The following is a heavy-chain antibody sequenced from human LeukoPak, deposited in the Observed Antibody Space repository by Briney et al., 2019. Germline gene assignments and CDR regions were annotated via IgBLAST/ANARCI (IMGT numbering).Heavy chain of an antibody. J-gene: IGHJ5*02. V-gene: IGHV3-30-3*01. D-gene: IGHD6-25*01. CDR1: GFTFSSYA. CDR2: ISYDGSNK. CDR3: ARNRLPGYSTGPDWFDP. Sequence: GGSLRLSCAASGFTFSSYAMHWVRQAPGKGLEWVAVISYDGSNKYYADSVKGRFTISRDNSKNTLYLQMNSLRAEDTAVYYCARNRLPGYSTGPDWFDPWGQGTLVTVSS.